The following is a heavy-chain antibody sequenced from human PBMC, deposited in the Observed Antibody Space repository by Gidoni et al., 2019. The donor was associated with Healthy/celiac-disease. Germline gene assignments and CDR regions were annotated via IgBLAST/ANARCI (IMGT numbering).Heavy chain of an antibody. Sequence: QVQLQESGPGLVKPSETLSLTCTVSGGSISSYYWSWIRQPPGKGLEWIEYIYYSGSTNYNPSLKSRVTISVDTSKNQFSLKLSSVTAADTAVYYCARVFSYDSRGDAFDIWGQGTMVTVSS. V-gene: IGHV4-59*01. CDR3: ARVFSYDSRGDAFDI. CDR1: GGSISSYY. J-gene: IGHJ3*02. CDR2: IYYSGST. D-gene: IGHD3-22*01.